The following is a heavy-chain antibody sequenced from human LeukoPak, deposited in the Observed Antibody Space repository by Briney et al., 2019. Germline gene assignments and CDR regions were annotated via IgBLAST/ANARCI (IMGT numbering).Heavy chain of an antibody. CDR2: IIPIFGTA. J-gene: IGHJ3*02. CDR3: ARGSSRRRLHHDDAFDI. V-gene: IGHV1-69*13. Sequence: GASVKVSCKASGGTFSSYAISWVRQAPGQGLEWMGGIIPIFGTANYAQKFQGRVTITADESTSTAYMELSSLRSEDTAVYYCARGSSRRRLHHDDAFDIWGQGTMVTVSS. CDR1: GGTFSSYA. D-gene: IGHD5-24*01.